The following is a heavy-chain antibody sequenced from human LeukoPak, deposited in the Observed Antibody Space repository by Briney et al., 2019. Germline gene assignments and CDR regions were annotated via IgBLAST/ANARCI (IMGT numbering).Heavy chain of an antibody. V-gene: IGHV1-18*01. J-gene: IGHJ4*02. CDR3: ARESMVRGVLDY. CDR2: ISAYNGNT. CDR1: GYTFTSYG. Sequence: ASVKVSCKASGYTFTSYGISWVRQAPGQGLEWMGWISAYNGNTNYAQKLQGRVTMTTDTSTSTAYMELRSLRSDDTAVYYRARESMVRGVLDYWGQGTLVTVSS. D-gene: IGHD3-10*01.